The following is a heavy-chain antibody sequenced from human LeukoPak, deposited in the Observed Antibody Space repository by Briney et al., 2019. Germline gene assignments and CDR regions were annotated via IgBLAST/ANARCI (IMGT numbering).Heavy chain of an antibody. D-gene: IGHD3-9*01. CDR3: APRSHIITGYFLLDY. J-gene: IGHJ4*02. V-gene: IGHV3-23*01. Sequence: GGSLRLSCVASGFTFTDYAMTWVRQAPVKELEWVSAISSGSGVSTFYADSVRGRFTISRVNSENTVFLQMNDLRGEDTAVYYRAPRSHIITGYFLLDYWGQGTLVTVS. CDR1: GFTFTDYA. CDR2: ISSGSGVST.